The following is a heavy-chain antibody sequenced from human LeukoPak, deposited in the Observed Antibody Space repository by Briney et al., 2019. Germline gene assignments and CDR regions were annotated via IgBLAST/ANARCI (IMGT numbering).Heavy chain of an antibody. CDR1: GFTFSSYW. CDR3: ARLSAYYYGSFFYYYMDV. D-gene: IGHD3-10*01. CDR2: IKQDESER. V-gene: IGHV3-7*01. Sequence: GGSLRLSCAASGFTFSSYWMHWVRQSPGKGPEWVANIKQDESERYTVDSVKGRFTISRDNAKNSVYLHMNSLRAEDTALYYCARLSAYYYGSFFYYYMDVWGKGTTVTVSS. J-gene: IGHJ6*03.